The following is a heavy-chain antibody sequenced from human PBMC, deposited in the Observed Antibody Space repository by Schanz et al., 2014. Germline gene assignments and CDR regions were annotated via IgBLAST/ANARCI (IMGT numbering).Heavy chain of an antibody. D-gene: IGHD2-15*01. J-gene: IGHJ1*01. Sequence: QVQLVESGGGLVKPGGSLRLSCAASGLTFSDYYMSWIRQAPGKGLEWVSYISSSSSYTNYADSVKGRFTISRDNAKNSLYLQMNNLRAEDTAVYFCAKESEIVVVVGTSMSGDFHHWGQGTLVTVSS. V-gene: IGHV3-11*05. CDR1: GLTFSDYY. CDR3: AKESEIVVVVGTSMSGDFHH. CDR2: ISSSSSYT.